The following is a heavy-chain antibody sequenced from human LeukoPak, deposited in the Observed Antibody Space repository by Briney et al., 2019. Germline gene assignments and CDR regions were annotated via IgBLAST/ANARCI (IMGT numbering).Heavy chain of an antibody. CDR3: ARVTIVGATDFDY. V-gene: IGHV4-59*01. CDR1: GGSISSYY. CDR2: IYYSGST. D-gene: IGHD1-26*01. Sequence: SETLSLTCTVSGGSISSYYWSWIRQPPGKGLEWIGYIYYSGSTNYNPSLKSRVTISVDTSKNQFSLKLSSVTAADTAVYYCARVTIVGATDFDYWGQGTLVTVFS. J-gene: IGHJ4*02.